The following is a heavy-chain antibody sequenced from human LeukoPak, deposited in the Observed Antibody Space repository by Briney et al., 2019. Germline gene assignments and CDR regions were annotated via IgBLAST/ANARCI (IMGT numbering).Heavy chain of an antibody. D-gene: IGHD3-9*01. Sequence: PGRSLRLSCAASGFTFSSYAMHWVRQAPGKGLEWVAVISYDGSNKYYADSVKGRFTISRDNSKDTLYLQMNSLRAEDTAVYYCAREYYDILTGLLGSLDYWGQGTLVTVSS. CDR3: AREYYDILTGLLGSLDY. CDR1: GFTFSSYA. V-gene: IGHV3-30-3*01. J-gene: IGHJ4*02. CDR2: ISYDGSNK.